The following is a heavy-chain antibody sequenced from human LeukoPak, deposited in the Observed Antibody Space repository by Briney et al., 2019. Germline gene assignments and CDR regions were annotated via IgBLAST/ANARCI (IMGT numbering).Heavy chain of an antibody. D-gene: IGHD3-22*01. CDR1: GYSFTSHW. CDR2: IYPGDSDT. Sequence: GESLKISCKDSGYSFTSHWIAWVRQMPGRGLEWMGIIYPGDSDTRYSPSFQGQVTISADKSISTAYLQWSSLKASDTAMYYCARLRGYHESSEDIWGQGTMVTVSS. J-gene: IGHJ3*02. V-gene: IGHV5-51*01. CDR3: ARLRGYHESSEDI.